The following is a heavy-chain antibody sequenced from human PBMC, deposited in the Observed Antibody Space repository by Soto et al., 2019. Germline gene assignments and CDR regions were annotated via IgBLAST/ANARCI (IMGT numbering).Heavy chain of an antibody. CDR2: INHSGST. J-gene: IGHJ6*02. V-gene: IGHV4-34*01. CDR3: ARGLHYSNYVDYYYYGMDV. D-gene: IGHD4-4*01. CDR1: GGSFSGYY. Sequence: SETLSLTCAVYGGSFSGYYWSWIRQPPGKGLEWTGEINHSGSTNYNPSLKSRVTISVDTSKNQFSLKLSSVTAADTAVYYCARGLHYSNYVDYYYYGMDVWGQGATVTVSS.